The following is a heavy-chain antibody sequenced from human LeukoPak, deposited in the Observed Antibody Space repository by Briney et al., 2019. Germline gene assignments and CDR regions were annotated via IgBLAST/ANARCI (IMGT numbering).Heavy chain of an antibody. CDR3: ATQSSGYYWYFDL. CDR2: IYTSGST. CDR1: GGSISSYY. V-gene: IGHV4-4*07. Sequence: SETLSLTCTVSGGSISSYYWSWIRQPAGKGLDWIGRIYTSGSTNYNPSLKSRVTMSVDTSKNQFSLKLSSVTAADTAVYYCATQSSGYYWYFDLWGRGTLVTVSS. D-gene: IGHD6-19*01. J-gene: IGHJ2*01.